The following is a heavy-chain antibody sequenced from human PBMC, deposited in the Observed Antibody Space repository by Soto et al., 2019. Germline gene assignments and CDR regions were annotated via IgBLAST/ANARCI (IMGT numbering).Heavy chain of an antibody. J-gene: IGHJ4*02. Sequence: GGSLRLSCAASGFTFSSYAMSWVRQAPGKGLEWVSAISGSGGSTYYADSVKGRFTISRDNSKNTLYLQMNGLKAEDTAVYYCARGDTAMVPLDYWGQGTLVTVSS. CDR1: GFTFSSYA. V-gene: IGHV3-23*01. CDR2: ISGSGGST. D-gene: IGHD5-18*01. CDR3: ARGDTAMVPLDY.